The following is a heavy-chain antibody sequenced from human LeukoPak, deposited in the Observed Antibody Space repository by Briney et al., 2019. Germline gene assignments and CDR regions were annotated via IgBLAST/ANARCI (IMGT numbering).Heavy chain of an antibody. J-gene: IGHJ4*02. CDR2: INPNTGGT. V-gene: IGHV1-2*02. Sequence: ASVKVSCKASGYTFTDYYMHWVRQAPGRGLEWMGWINPNTGGTNHAQKFQGRVTMTRDTSISTAFMELSRLRSDDTAVYYCARQRRGGLLWIFDYWGQGTLVTVSS. CDR1: GYTFTDYY. CDR3: ARQRRGGLLWIFDY. D-gene: IGHD3-10*01.